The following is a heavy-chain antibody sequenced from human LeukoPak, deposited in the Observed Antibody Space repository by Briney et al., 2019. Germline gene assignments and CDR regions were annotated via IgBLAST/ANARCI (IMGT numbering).Heavy chain of an antibody. J-gene: IGHJ4*02. V-gene: IGHV3-30*18. Sequence: PGRSLRLSCAASGFTFSSYGMHWVRQAPGKGLEWVAVISYDGSNKYYADSVKGRFTISRDNSKNTLYLQMNSLRAEDTAVYYCAKEEDYYDSSGPLQIPPPDYWGQGTLVTVSS. CDR1: GFTFSSYG. CDR2: ISYDGSNK. D-gene: IGHD3-22*01. CDR3: AKEEDYYDSSGPLQIPPPDY.